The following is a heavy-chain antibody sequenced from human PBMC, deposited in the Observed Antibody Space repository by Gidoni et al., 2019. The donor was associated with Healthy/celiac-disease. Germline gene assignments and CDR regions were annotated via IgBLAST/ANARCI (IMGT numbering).Heavy chain of an antibody. V-gene: IGHV1-69*06. CDR2: IIPIFGTA. CDR3: ARGYYDSSGYYYFFQH. CDR1: GGTFSSNA. Sequence: QVQLVKSGAEVKKPGSSVTVSCRASGGTFSSNAISWVRQAPGQGLEWMGGIIPIFGTANYAQKFQGRVTITADKSTSTAYMELSSLRSEDTAVYYCARGYYDSSGYYYFFQHWGQGTLVTVSS. D-gene: IGHD3-22*01. J-gene: IGHJ1*01.